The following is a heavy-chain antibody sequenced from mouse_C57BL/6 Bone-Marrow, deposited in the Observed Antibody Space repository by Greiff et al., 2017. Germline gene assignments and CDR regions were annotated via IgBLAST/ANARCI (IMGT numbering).Heavy chain of an antibody. CDR2: IYPGSGST. Sequence: QVQLQQPGAELVKPGASVKMSCKASGYTFTSYWMTWVKQRPGQGLEWIGDIYPGSGSTNYNEKFKSKATLTVDTSSSTDYMQLSSLTSENSAVYDCARSYYSNYGYFDVWGTGTTVTVSS. V-gene: IGHV1-55*01. J-gene: IGHJ1*03. CDR1: GYTFTSYW. CDR3: ARSYYSNYGYFDV. D-gene: IGHD2-5*01.